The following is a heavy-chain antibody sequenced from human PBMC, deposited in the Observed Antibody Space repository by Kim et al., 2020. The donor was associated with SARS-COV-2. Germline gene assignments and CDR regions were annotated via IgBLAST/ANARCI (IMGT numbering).Heavy chain of an antibody. CDR1: GFTLSLYS. V-gene: IGHV3-48*04. D-gene: IGHD6-6*01. CDR3: VRVEYCAFDM. CDR2: ISGTGTIT. Sequence: GGSLRLSCATSGFTLSLYSMSWVRQSPGKGLEWVSHISGTGTITKHADSVRGRFTISRDNAKNSLFLQMNGLRAEDTAVYYCVRVEYCAFDMWFQGSMVT. J-gene: IGHJ3*02.